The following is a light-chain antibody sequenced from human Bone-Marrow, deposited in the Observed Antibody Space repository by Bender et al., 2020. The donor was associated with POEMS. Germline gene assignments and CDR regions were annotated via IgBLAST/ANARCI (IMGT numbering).Light chain of an antibody. CDR2: QDT. V-gene: IGLV3-1*01. CDR1: DLGDKY. CDR3: QAWDTYSVI. J-gene: IGLJ2*01. Sequence: SYEVTQPPSVSVSPGQTASITCSGDDLGDKYVAWYQQKSGQSPVLVIYQDTKRPSGIPERFSGSNSGYTATLTISGTQAMDEADYYCQAWDTYSVIFGGGTKLTVL.